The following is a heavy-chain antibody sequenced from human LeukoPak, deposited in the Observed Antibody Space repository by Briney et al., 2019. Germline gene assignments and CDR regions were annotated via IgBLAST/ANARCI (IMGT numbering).Heavy chain of an antibody. CDR1: GGSISNYY. Sequence: SETLSLTCTVSGGSISNYYWSWIRQPAGKGLEWIGRIYISGSTSGSTDYNPSLKSRVTMSVDTSRSQFSLKVNSVTAADTAVYYCASLRDGYTWFDPWGQGTLVTVSS. J-gene: IGHJ5*02. CDR2: IYISGSTSGST. CDR3: ASLRDGYTWFDP. D-gene: IGHD5-24*01. V-gene: IGHV4-4*07.